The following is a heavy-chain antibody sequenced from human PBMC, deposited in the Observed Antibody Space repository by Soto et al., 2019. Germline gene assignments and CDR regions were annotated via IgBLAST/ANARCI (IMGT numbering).Heavy chain of an antibody. CDR3: ARGNVANFFEP. Sequence: GEPLKISCKTSGYTFSSYWIVWVRQMPGKGLEWMGIIYPSDSKVKYSPSVEGQVTMSADKSISTTYLQWSSLKASDTAIYFCARGNVANFFEPWGQGTPVTVSS. V-gene: IGHV5-51*01. J-gene: IGHJ5*02. CDR2: IYPSDSKV. CDR1: GYTFSSYW.